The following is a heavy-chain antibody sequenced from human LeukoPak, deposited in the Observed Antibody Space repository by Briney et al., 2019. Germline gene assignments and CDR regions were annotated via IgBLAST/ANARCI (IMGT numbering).Heavy chain of an antibody. J-gene: IGHJ4*02. CDR1: GFTFSCHS. CDR3: ARDFSHRAHYYDSSGYYSPEY. Sequence: PGGSLSLSWAASGFTFSCHSIYWFRQAPGNVLALVSSIISISSYIYYADSVKGRFTISRDNAKNSLYLQMNSLRAEDTAVYYCARDFSHRAHYYDSSGYYSPEYWGQGTLVTVSS. CDR2: IISISSYI. V-gene: IGHV3-21*01. D-gene: IGHD3-22*01.